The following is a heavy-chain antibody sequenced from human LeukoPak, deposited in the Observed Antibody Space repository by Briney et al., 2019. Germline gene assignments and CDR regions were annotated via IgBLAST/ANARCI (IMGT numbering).Heavy chain of an antibody. J-gene: IGHJ5*02. CDR1: GGSISGYY. CDR2: IYASGST. V-gene: IGHV4-4*07. Sequence: SETLSLTCTVSGGSISGYYWSWLRQPAGKGQEWIGRIYASGSTRYDPSLKSRVTMSVDTPKNQFSLKLTSVTAADTAVYYCARAGRAYSSSWYWFDPWGQGTLVTVSS. CDR3: ARAGRAYSSSWYWFDP. D-gene: IGHD6-13*01.